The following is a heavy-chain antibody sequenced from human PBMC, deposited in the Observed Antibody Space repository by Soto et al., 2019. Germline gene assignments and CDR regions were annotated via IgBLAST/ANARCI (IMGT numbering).Heavy chain of an antibody. D-gene: IGHD2-15*01. CDR1: GFTFSSYA. CDR2: ISYDGSNK. CDR3: ASSGYCSGGSCYRYYGMDV. V-gene: IGHV3-30-3*01. Sequence: QVQLVESGGGVVQPGRSLRLSCAASGFTFSSYAMHWVHQAPGKGLEWVAVISYDGSNKYYADSVKGRFTISRDNSKNTLYLQMNSLRAEDTAVYYCASSGYCSGGSCYRYYGMDVWGQGTTVTVSS. J-gene: IGHJ6*02.